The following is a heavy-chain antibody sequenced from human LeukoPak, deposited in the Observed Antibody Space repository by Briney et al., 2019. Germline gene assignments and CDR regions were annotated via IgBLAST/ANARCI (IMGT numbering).Heavy chain of an antibody. CDR2: IYYRGTT. D-gene: IGHD3-3*01. Sequence: HPSETLSLTCTVSGGSISGSNYYWGWIRQSPGKGLEWIGSIYYRGTTSYNPSLKGRVTISVDTSNNQFSLNLSSVTAADTAVYYCDTYFDFWSGYPGYMDVWGKGTTVTVS. J-gene: IGHJ6*03. V-gene: IGHV4-39*01. CDR1: GGSISGSNYY. CDR3: DTYFDFWSGYPGYMDV.